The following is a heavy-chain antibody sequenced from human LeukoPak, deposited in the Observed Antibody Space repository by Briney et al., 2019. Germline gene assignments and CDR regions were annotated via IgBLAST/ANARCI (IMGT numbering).Heavy chain of an antibody. D-gene: IGHD3-10*01. CDR3: TLPWGSGSYYDY. V-gene: IGHV3-15*01. CDR1: GLTLSNAW. J-gene: IGHJ4*02. Sequence: GGSLRLSCAASGLTLSNAWLNWVRQAPGMGLEWVGHIKSKTDGRTKDYAAPVKGRFTISRDDSKNTLFLQMNSLKTEDTAVYYCTLPWGSGSYYDYWGQGTLVTVSS. CDR2: IKSKTDGRTK.